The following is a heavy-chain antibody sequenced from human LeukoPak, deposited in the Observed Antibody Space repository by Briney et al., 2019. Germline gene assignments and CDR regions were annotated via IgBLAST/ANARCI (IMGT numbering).Heavy chain of an antibody. CDR3: ARLVEWFGDGGFDP. CDR2: IYYSGST. D-gene: IGHD3-10*01. J-gene: IGHJ5*02. CDR1: GGSIRSSSYY. Sequence: KPSETLSLTCTVSGGSIRSSSYYWVWIRQPPGKGLEWIGSIYYSGSTYYNPSLKSRVIISVDTSKNQFSLQLNSVTPEDTAVYYCARLVEWFGDGGFDPWGQGTLVTVSS. V-gene: IGHV4-39*01.